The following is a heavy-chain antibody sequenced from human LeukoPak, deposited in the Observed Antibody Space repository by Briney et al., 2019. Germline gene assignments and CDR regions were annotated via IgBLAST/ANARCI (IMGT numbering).Heavy chain of an antibody. CDR2: INHSGST. CDR1: GGSFSGYY. J-gene: IGHJ6*03. V-gene: IGHV4-34*01. D-gene: IGHD2-2*01. CDR3: ARGSPRSTRYYYYMDV. Sequence: PSETLSLTCAVYGGSFSGYYWSWIRQPPGKGLEWIGEINHSGSTNYNPSLKSRVTISVDTSKNQFSLKLSSVTAADTAVYYCARGSPRSTRYYYYMDVWGKGTTVTVSS.